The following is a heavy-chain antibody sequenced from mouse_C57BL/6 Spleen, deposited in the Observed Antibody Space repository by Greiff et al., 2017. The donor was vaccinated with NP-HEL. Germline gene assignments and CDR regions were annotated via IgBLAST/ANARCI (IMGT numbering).Heavy chain of an antibody. Sequence: VQLQQPGAELVKPGASVKLSCKASGYTFTSYWMQWVKQRPGQGLEWIGEIDPSDSYTNYNQKFKGKATLTVDTSSSTAYMQLSSLTSEDSAVYYCARKVYSRFAYWGQGTLVTVSA. CDR1: GYTFTSYW. V-gene: IGHV1-50*01. CDR2: IDPSDSYT. D-gene: IGHD1-3*01. J-gene: IGHJ3*01. CDR3: ARKVYSRFAY.